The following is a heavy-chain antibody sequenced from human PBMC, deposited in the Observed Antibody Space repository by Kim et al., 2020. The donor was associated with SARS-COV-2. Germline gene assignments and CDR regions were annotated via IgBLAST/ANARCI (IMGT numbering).Heavy chain of an antibody. J-gene: IGHJ6*02. CDR1: GYTFTSYG. CDR2: ISAYNGNT. V-gene: IGHV1-18*01. D-gene: IGHD3-16*01. Sequence: ASVKVSCKASGYTFTSYGISWVRQAPGQGLEWMGWISAYNGNTNYAQKLQGRVTMTTDTSTSTAYMELRSLRSDDTAVYYCARERARGYYYYYGMDVWGQGTTVTVSS. CDR3: ARERARGYYYYYGMDV.